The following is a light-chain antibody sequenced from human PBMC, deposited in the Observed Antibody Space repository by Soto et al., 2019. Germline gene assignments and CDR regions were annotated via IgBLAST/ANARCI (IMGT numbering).Light chain of an antibody. CDR1: RSVSSRY. J-gene: IGKJ2*01. CDR2: GAS. CDR3: HQYGYSPNT. Sequence: DIVLTQSPGTLSLSPGKRATLSCRASRSVSSRYLAWYQQKPGQAPRLLIYGASSRATGIPDRFSGSGSGTDFTLTITGLEPEDFAVYHCHQYGYSPNTFGQGTKLEIK. V-gene: IGKV3-20*01.